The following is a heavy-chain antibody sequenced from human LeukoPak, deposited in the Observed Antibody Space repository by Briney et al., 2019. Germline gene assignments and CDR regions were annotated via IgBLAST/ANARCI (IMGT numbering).Heavy chain of an antibody. CDR1: GFTFSSYA. V-gene: IGHV3-23*01. D-gene: IGHD2-2*01. Sequence: GGSLRLSCAASGFTFSSYAMSWVRQAPGKGLEWVSVISGSGGSTYYADSVKGRFTISRDNTKNTLYLQMNSLRAEDTAVYSCAKSRIVVVPAAIDVWGKGTTVTVSS. J-gene: IGHJ6*04. CDR3: AKSRIVVVPAAIDV. CDR2: ISGSGGST.